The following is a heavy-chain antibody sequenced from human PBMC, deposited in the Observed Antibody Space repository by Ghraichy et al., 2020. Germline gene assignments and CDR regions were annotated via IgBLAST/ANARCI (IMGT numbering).Heavy chain of an antibody. CDR2: INHSGST. CDR3: ARGSRPITMVRGVIIRNWFDP. D-gene: IGHD3-10*01. Sequence: SQTLSLTCAVYGGSFSGYYWSWIRQPPGKGLEWIGEINHSGSTNYNPSLKSRVTISVDTSKNQFSLKLSSVTAADTAVYYCARGSRPITMVRGVIIRNWFDPWGQGTLVTVSS. J-gene: IGHJ5*02. CDR1: GGSFSGYY. V-gene: IGHV4-34*01.